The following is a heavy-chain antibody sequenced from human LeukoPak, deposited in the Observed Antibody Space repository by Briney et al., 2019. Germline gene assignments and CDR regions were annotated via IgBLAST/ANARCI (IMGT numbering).Heavy chain of an antibody. CDR1: GLTFDDYG. CDR3: ARNLYYYDSSGYYYENYFDY. D-gene: IGHD3-22*01. V-gene: IGHV3-20*04. J-gene: IGHJ4*02. Sequence: GGSLRLSCAASGLTFDDYGMSWVRHAPGKGLEWVSGINWNGVSTGYADSVKGRFTISRDNAKNSLFLQMNSLRAEDTALYYCARNLYYYDSSGYYYENYFDYWGQGTLVTVSS. CDR2: INWNGVST.